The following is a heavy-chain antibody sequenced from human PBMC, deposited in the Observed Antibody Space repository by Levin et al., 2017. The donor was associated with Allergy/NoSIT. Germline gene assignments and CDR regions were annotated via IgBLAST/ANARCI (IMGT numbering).Heavy chain of an antibody. D-gene: IGHD2-15*01. Sequence: ASVKVSCKASGGTFSSYTISWVRQAPGQGLEWMGRIIPILGIANYAQKFQGRVTITADKSTSTAYMELSSLRSEDTAVYYCARDEGYCSGGSCFVLDYWGQGTLVTVSS. CDR1: GGTFSSYT. CDR2: IIPILGIA. V-gene: IGHV1-69*04. J-gene: IGHJ4*02. CDR3: ARDEGYCSGGSCFVLDY.